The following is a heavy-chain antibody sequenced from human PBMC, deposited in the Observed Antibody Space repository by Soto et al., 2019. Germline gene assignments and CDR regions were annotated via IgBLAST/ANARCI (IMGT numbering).Heavy chain of an antibody. D-gene: IGHD2-15*01. CDR1: GFTFSSYA. CDR3: ARPSGYCSGGSCFPFDR. Sequence: PWGSLRLSCAASGFTFSSYAMHWVRQAPGKGLEWVAVISYDGSNKYYADSVKGRFTISRDNAQSSLYLQMNNLRAEDTAVYYCARPSGYCSGGSCFPFDRWGQGALVTVSS. V-gene: IGHV3-30-3*01. CDR2: ISYDGSNK. J-gene: IGHJ5*02.